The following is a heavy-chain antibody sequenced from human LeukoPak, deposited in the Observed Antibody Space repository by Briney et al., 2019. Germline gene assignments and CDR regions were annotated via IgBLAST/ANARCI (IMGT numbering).Heavy chain of an antibody. Sequence: PGGSLRLSCAASGFTFNNYGMNWVRQAPGKGLEWVSYISTSSSLIYYADSVKGRFTISRDDAKKSLYLQMNSLRAEDTAVYYCARVMSRSSDWYFDLWGRGTLVTVSS. V-gene: IGHV3-48*01. CDR2: ISTSSSLI. CDR1: GFTFNNYG. J-gene: IGHJ2*01. CDR3: ARVMSRSSDWYFDL.